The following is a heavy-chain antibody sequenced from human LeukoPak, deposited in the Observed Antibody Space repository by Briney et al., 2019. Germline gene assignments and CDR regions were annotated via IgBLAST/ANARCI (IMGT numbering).Heavy chain of an antibody. V-gene: IGHV4-34*01. D-gene: IGHD4-11*01. CDR1: VGSLSGYY. Sequence: SETLSLTCAVYVGSLSGYYWSWIRQPPGKGLEWIGEINHSGSTNYNPSLKSRVTISVDTSKNQLSLKLSSVTAADTAVYYCARVTTAYYYYMDVWGKGTTVTVSS. J-gene: IGHJ6*03. CDR2: INHSGST. CDR3: ARVTTAYYYYMDV.